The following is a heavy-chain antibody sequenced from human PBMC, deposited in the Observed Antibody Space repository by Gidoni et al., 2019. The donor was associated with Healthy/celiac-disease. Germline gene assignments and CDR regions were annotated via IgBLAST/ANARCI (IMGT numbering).Heavy chain of an antibody. V-gene: IGHV4-34*01. CDR1: GGSFSGYY. Sequence: QVQLQQWGAGLLKPSETLSLTCAVYGGSFSGYYWSWIRQPPGKGLEWIGEINHSGSTNYNPSLKSRVTISVDTSKNQFSLKLSSVTAADTAVYYCARALRSGSYFVYWGQGTLVTVSS. J-gene: IGHJ4*02. CDR3: ARALRSGSYFVY. D-gene: IGHD1-26*01. CDR2: INHSGST.